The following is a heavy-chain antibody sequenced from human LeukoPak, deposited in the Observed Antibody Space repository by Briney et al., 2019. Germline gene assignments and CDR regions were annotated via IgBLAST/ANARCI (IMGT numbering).Heavy chain of an antibody. CDR1: GGSVSSGSYY. Sequence: SETLSLTCTVSGGSVSSGSYYWSWIRQPPGKGLEWIGYIYYGVTTYYNPSLKSRVTISIDTSKSQFSLQLSSVTAADTAVYYCATLHSDYDRRIDYWGQGTLVTVSS. CDR2: IYYGVTT. J-gene: IGHJ4*02. CDR3: ATLHSDYDRRIDY. D-gene: IGHD5-12*01. V-gene: IGHV4-61*01.